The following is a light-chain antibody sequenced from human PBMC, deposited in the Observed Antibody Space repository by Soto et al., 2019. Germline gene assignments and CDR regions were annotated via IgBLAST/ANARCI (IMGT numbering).Light chain of an antibody. CDR3: QQYNYWPPKT. CDR1: QSISSY. V-gene: IGKV3-11*01. J-gene: IGKJ1*01. CDR2: DAS. Sequence: VLTQSPDTLSLPPGERATLSCRASQSISSYLAWYQQKPGQAPRLLIYDASSRATGIPARFSGSGSGTDFTLTISRLEPEDFAVYYCQQYNYWPPKTFGQGTKVDIK.